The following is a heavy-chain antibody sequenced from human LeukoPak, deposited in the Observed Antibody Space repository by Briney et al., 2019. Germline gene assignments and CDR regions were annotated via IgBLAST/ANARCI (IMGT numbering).Heavy chain of an antibody. V-gene: IGHV4-39*01. CDR3: AKYLYKYYFDY. CDR1: AASISSSNYD. CDR2: IYYSGST. Sequence: PSETLSLTCTVAAASISSSNYDCGWIRQPPGKGLEWIGSIYYSGSTYYNPSLKSRVTISVDTSKNQFSLKLSSVTAADTAVYYCAKYLYKYYFDYWGQGTLVTVSS. J-gene: IGHJ4*02. D-gene: IGHD1-14*01.